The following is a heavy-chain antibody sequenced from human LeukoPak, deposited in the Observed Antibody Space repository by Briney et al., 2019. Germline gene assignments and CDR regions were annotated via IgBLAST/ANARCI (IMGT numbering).Heavy chain of an antibody. J-gene: IGHJ6*03. D-gene: IGHD2-15*01. Sequence: GGSLRLSCAASGFTFSSYGMHWVRQAPGKGLEWVAFIRYDGSNEYYADSVKGRFTISRDKSKNTLSLQMNGLRVEDTAVYYCAKVMPPGRIRFYSYYMDVWGKGTTVSVS. CDR2: IRYDGSNE. CDR1: GFTFSSYG. V-gene: IGHV3-30*02. CDR3: AKVMPPGRIRFYSYYMDV.